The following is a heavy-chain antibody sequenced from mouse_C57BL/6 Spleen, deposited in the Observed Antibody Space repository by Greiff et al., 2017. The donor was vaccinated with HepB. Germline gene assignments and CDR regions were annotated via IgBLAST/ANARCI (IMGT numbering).Heavy chain of an antibody. CDR2: INPNNGGT. CDR3: ARSEYGTPYAMDY. J-gene: IGHJ4*01. Sequence: VQLQQSGPELVKPGASVKISCKASGYTFTDYYMNWVKQSHGKSLEWIGDINPNNGGTSYNQKFKGKATLTVDKSSSTAYMELRSLTSEDSAVYYCARSEYGTPYAMDYWGQGTSVTVSS. D-gene: IGHD2-10*02. V-gene: IGHV1-26*01. CDR1: GYTFTDYY.